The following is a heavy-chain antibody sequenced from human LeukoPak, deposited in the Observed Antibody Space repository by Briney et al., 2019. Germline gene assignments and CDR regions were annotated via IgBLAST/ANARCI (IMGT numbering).Heavy chain of an antibody. CDR2: IGTAGNT. CDR1: GFTFSSHD. Sequence: PGGSLRLSCAASGFTFSSHDMHWVRQPTGKGLEWVSVIGTAGNTYYTDSVKGRFTISRENAKNSLYLQMDNLRAEDTAVYYCARSKSYSSGWTDFDSWGHGTLGTLSS. D-gene: IGHD6-19*01. CDR3: ARSKSYSSGWTDFDS. J-gene: IGHJ4*01. V-gene: IGHV3-13*01.